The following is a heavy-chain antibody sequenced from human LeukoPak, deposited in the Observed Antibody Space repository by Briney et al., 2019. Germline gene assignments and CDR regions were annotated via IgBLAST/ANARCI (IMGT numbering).Heavy chain of an antibody. J-gene: IGHJ1*01. D-gene: IGHD1-26*01. CDR2: ISSSGGNT. CDR3: VKDFGSGWIKSTYFQR. V-gene: IGHV3-23*01. CDR1: LSTSSSYA. Sequence: GGSLRLPCAPSLSTSSSYAMNWVRQAPGKGLEWVSLISSSGGNTNYADSVRGRFTISRDNSKNTVSLQMSSLRAEDTAIYYCVKDFGSGWIKSTYFQRWGQGTLVTVSS.